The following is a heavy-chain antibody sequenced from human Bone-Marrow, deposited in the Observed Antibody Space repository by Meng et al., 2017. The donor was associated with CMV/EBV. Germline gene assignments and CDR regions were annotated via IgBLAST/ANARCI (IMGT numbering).Heavy chain of an antibody. CDR3: ARNSYDNLDY. CDR1: GFTFSSYW. CDR2: INTDGRIT. V-gene: IGHV3-74*01. D-gene: IGHD3-9*01. J-gene: IGHJ4*02. Sequence: GESLKISCAVSGFTFSSYWMHWVRQAPGKGLIWVSRINTDGRITNFTDSVKGRFTISRNNAKNTLYLQMYGLRAEDTDMYYSARNSYDNLDYSGQGTQVTVSS.